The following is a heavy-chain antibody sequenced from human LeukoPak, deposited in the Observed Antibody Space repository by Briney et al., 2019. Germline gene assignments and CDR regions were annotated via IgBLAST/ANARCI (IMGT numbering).Heavy chain of an antibody. D-gene: IGHD3-16*01. J-gene: IGHJ4*02. CDR2: IYHVGTT. Sequence: PSETLSLTCSVSTGSISTYYWSWIRQSPGKGLEWIGYIYHVGTTSYNPSLKRRVTISVDSPKNQFFLSLTSLTAPDTALYYCARHVGSLDYFDSWGPGSLVIVSS. CDR3: ARHVGSLDYFDS. CDR1: TGSISTYY. V-gene: IGHV4-59*08.